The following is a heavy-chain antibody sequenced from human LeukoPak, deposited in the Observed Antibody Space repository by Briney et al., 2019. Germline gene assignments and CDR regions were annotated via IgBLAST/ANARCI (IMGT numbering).Heavy chain of an antibody. D-gene: IGHD4/OR15-4a*01. CDR2: ISSSGSTI. Sequence: PGGSLRLSCAASGFTFSAYYMSWIRQAPGKGLEWDSYISSSGSTILYADFVKGRFTISRDNSKNTLCRQMNRRRAEVPALYYGVLHGTSPTSPRHWGHGTLVTVSS. CDR3: VLHGTSPTSPRH. J-gene: IGHJ4*01. CDR1: GFTFSAYY. V-gene: IGHV3-11*04.